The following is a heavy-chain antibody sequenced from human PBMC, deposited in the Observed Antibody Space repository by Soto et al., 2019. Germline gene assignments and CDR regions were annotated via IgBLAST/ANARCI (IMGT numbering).Heavy chain of an antibody. J-gene: IGHJ4*02. D-gene: IGHD3-3*02. CDR1: GFTFTSSA. Sequence: RASVKVSCKASGFTFTSSAVQWVRQARGQRLEWIGWIVVGRGNTNYAQKFQERVTITRDMSTSTAYMELSSLRSEDTAVYYCAAGDSSLKGLAGYWGQGTLVTVSS. CDR2: IVVGRGNT. CDR3: AAGDSSLKGLAGY. V-gene: IGHV1-58*01.